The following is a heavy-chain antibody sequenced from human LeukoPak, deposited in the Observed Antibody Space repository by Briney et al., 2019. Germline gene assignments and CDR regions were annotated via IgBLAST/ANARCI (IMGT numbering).Heavy chain of an antibody. CDR2: IKQDGSER. D-gene: IGHD2-15*01. J-gene: IGHJ4*02. Sequence: SGGSLRLSYAASGFTFSSFWMSWVRQAPGKGLEWVANIKQDGSERYYVDSLKGRFTISRDNANNSLYLQMNSLRAEDTAAYYCARVGGKSCPFGYWGQGTLVTVSS. CDR3: ARVGGKSCPFGY. V-gene: IGHV3-7*01. CDR1: GFTFSSFW.